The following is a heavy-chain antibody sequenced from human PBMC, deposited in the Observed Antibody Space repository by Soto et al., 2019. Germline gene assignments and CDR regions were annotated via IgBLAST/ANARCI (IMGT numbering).Heavy chain of an antibody. Sequence: QPGGSLRLSCAASGFTFSSYAMHWVRQAPGKGLEWVAVISYDGSNKYYADSVKGRFTISRDNSKNTLYLQMNSLRAEDTAVYYCASLRGLRFLEWLSNLRGAYYYYGMDVWGQGTTVTVSS. J-gene: IGHJ6*02. CDR2: ISYDGSNK. CDR3: ASLRGLRFLEWLSNLRGAYYYYGMDV. V-gene: IGHV3-30-3*01. CDR1: GFTFSSYA. D-gene: IGHD3-3*01.